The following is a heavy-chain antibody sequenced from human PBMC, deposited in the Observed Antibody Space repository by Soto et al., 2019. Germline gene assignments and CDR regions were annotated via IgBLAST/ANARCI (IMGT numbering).Heavy chain of an antibody. J-gene: IGHJ6*02. D-gene: IGHD3-16*01. CDR2: INTGFGPT. Sequence: ASVKVSCKASGDTFSSNAVHWVRQAPGQRLEWMGWINTGFGPTNYSQKFQDRIIITRDTSASTAYMELSSLKSEDTAVYHCASDYYDSYYCMGVWGHGTTVTVSS. CDR1: GDTFSSNA. V-gene: IGHV1-3*04. CDR3: ASDYYDSYYCMGV.